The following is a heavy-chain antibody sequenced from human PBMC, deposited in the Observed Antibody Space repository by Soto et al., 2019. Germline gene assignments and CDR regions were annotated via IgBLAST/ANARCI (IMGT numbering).Heavy chain of an antibody. Sequence: QVQLVQSGAEVKKPGASVKVSCKASGYTFTSYGISWVRQAPGQGLEWMGWISAYNGNTNYAQKLQGRVTLTTDTSTSKAYMELRSLSSDYTAVYYCARDFRSSGYFDYWGHGTLVTVSS. CDR1: GYTFTSYG. J-gene: IGHJ4*01. CDR3: ARDFRSSGYFDY. CDR2: ISAYNGNT. V-gene: IGHV1-18*01. D-gene: IGHD6-6*01.